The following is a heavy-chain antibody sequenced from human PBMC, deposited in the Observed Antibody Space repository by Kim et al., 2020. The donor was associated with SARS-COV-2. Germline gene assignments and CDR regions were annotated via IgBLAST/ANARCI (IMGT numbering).Heavy chain of an antibody. CDR1: GFTFSSYA. Sequence: GGSLRLSCAASGFTFSSYAMHWVRQAPGKGLEWVAVISYDGSNKNYADSVKGRFTISRDNSENTLYLQMNSLRAEDTAVYYCARARLPGVRLDYYDYYD. J-gene: IGHJ6*01. CDR2: ISYDGSNK. CDR3: ARARLPGVRLDYYDYYD. D-gene: IGHD2-15*01. V-gene: IGHV3-30-3*01.